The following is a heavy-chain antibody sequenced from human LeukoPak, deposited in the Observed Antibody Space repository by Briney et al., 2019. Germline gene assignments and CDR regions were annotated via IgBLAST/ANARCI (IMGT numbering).Heavy chain of an antibody. CDR1: GGSISSGGYY. J-gene: IGHJ4*02. D-gene: IGHD6-13*01. CDR2: IYHSGSN. CDR3: ARVISSSWYGAIDY. Sequence: PSETLSLTCTVSGGSISSGGYYWSWIRQPPGKGLEWIGYIYHSGSNYYNPSLRSRVTISVDRSKNQFSLKLSSVTAADTAVYYCARVISSSWYGAIDYWGQGTLVTVSS. V-gene: IGHV4-30-2*01.